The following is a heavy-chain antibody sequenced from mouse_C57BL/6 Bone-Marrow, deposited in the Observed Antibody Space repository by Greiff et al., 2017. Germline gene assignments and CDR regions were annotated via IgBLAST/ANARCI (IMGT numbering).Heavy chain of an antibody. CDR3: ARDYYCSRKGCDY. CDR1: GYAFSSSW. D-gene: IGHD1-1*01. V-gene: IGHV1-82*01. CDR2: IYSGDGDT. Sequence: QVQLKESGPELVKPGASVKISCQASGYAFSSSWMNWVKQRPGKGLEWVGRIYSGDGDTNYNGKFKGKATLTADKSSSTAYMQLSSLTSEDSAVYFCARDYYCSRKGCDYWGQGTTLTVSS. J-gene: IGHJ2*01.